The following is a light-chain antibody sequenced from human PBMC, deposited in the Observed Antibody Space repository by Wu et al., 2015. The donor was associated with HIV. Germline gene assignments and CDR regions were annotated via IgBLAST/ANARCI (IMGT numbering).Light chain of an antibody. V-gene: IGKV3-15*01. CDR1: QSVSSK. CDR2: GAS. CDR3: QYYAGSMGLT. J-gene: IGKJ4*01. Sequence: EIMMTQSPATLSVSPGEGVTLSCRASQSVSSKLAWYQQKPGQAPRLLIYGASTRATGVPVRFSGSGSGTEFTLSISSLQSEDFAVYYCQYYAGSMGLTFGGGTRVEIK.